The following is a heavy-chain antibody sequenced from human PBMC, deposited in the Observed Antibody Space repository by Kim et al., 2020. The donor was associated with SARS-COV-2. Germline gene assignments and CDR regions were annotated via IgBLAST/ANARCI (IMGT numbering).Heavy chain of an antibody. D-gene: IGHD3-16*02. V-gene: IGHV4-61*01. CDR2: IYYSGNT. Sequence: SETLSLTCTVSGGSLSSRSYYWSWIRQPPGKGLEWIGYIYYSGNTNYNPSLKSRVTMSIDTSRKQFSLKLSPVTAADTAVYYCARESLVEGHNWFDPWGPGTLVTVPS. CDR3: ARESLVEGHNWFDP. CDR1: GGSLSSRSYY. J-gene: IGHJ5*02.